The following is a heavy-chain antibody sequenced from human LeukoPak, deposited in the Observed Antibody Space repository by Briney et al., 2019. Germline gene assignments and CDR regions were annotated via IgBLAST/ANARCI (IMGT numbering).Heavy chain of an antibody. Sequence: SETLSLTCTVSGGSISSSSYYWGWIRQPPGKGLEWIGSIYYSGSTYYNPSLKSRVTISVDTSKNQFSLKLSSVTAADTAVYYCARDLSDTAMVYYYYYMDVWGKGTTVTVSS. CDR1: GGSISSSSYY. D-gene: IGHD5-18*01. V-gene: IGHV4-39*07. J-gene: IGHJ6*03. CDR2: IYYSGST. CDR3: ARDLSDTAMVYYYYYMDV.